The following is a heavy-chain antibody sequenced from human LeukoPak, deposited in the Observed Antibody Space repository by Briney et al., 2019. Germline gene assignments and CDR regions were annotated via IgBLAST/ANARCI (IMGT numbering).Heavy chain of an antibody. CDR1: GGTFSSYA. V-gene: IGHV1-69*05. D-gene: IGHD6-19*01. Sequence: SVKVSCKASGGTFSSYAISWVRQARGQGLEWMGGIIPIFGTANYAQKFQGRVTITTDESTSTAYMELSSLRSEDTAVYYCASGKFSGIAVAGTLGYWGQGTLVTVSS. CDR2: IIPIFGTA. J-gene: IGHJ4*02. CDR3: ASGKFSGIAVAGTLGY.